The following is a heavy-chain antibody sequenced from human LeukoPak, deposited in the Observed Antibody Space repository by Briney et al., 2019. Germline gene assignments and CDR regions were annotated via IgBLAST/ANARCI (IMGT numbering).Heavy chain of an antibody. D-gene: IGHD3-10*01. V-gene: IGHV4-59*01. Sequence: SETLSLTCAVYGGSFSSYYWSWIRQPPGKGLEWIGYIYYSGSTNYNPSLKSRVTISVDTSKNQFSLKLSSVTAADTAVYYCARGGSGTTVTRGWFDPWGQGTLVTVSS. CDR2: IYYSGST. J-gene: IGHJ5*02. CDR1: GGSFSSYY. CDR3: ARGGSGTTVTRGWFDP.